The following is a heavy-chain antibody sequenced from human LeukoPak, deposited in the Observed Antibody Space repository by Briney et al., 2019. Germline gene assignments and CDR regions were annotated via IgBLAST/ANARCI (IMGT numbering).Heavy chain of an antibody. D-gene: IGHD3-10*01. CDR3: AKSPMVHRAEYFQH. J-gene: IGHJ1*01. Sequence: GGSLRLSCAASGFTFSSYAMSWVRQAPGKWLEWVSAISGSGGSTYYADSVKGRFTISRDNSKNTLYLQMNSLRAEDTAVYYCAKSPMVHRAEYFQHWGQGTLVTVSS. V-gene: IGHV3-23*01. CDR2: ISGSGGST. CDR1: GFTFSSYA.